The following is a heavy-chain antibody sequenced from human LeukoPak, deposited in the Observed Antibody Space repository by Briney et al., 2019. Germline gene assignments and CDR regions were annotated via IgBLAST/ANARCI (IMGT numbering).Heavy chain of an antibody. V-gene: IGHV3-23*01. D-gene: IGHD1-26*01. CDR3: AKADGGTIGVSNYYYYYGMDV. J-gene: IGHJ6*02. CDR2: ISGSGGST. CDR1: GFTFSSYA. Sequence: GGSLRLSCAASGFTFSSYAMSWVRQAPGKGLEWVSAISGSGGSTYYADSVKGRFTISRDNFKNTLYLQMNSLRAEDTAVYYCAKADGGTIGVSNYYYYYGMDVWGQGTTVTVSS.